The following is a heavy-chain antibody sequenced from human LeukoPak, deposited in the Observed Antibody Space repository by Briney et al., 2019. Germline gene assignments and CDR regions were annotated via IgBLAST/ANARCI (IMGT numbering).Heavy chain of an antibody. Sequence: ASETLSLTCTVSGGSISSYYWSWIRQPPGKGLEWIGYIYTSGSTNYNPSLKSRVTISVDTSKNQFSLKLSSVTAADTAVYYCARVNTAAGIYYYYMDVWGKGTTVTVSS. V-gene: IGHV4-4*09. CDR1: GGSISSYY. CDR3: ARVNTAAGIYYYYMDV. D-gene: IGHD6-13*01. J-gene: IGHJ6*03. CDR2: IYTSGST.